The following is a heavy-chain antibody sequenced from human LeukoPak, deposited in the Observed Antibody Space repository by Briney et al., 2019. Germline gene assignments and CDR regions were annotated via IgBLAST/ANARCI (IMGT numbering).Heavy chain of an antibody. J-gene: IGHJ5*02. Sequence: GGSLRLSCAASGFTFSSYAMSWVRQAPGKGLELVSAISGSGGSTYYADSVKGRFTISRDNSKNTLYLQMNSLRAEDTAVYYCAKALDYDFWSGYPGVDPWGQGTLVTVSS. CDR1: GFTFSSYA. CDR2: ISGSGGST. CDR3: AKALDYDFWSGYPGVDP. V-gene: IGHV3-23*01. D-gene: IGHD3-3*01.